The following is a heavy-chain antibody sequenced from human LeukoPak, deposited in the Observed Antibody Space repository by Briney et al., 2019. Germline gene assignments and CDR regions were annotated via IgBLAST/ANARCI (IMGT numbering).Heavy chain of an antibody. D-gene: IGHD3-10*02. CDR3: AELGITMIGGV. V-gene: IGHV3-20*04. CDR2: INWNGGST. J-gene: IGHJ6*04. CDR1: GFTFDDYG. Sequence: GGSLRLSCAASGFTFDDYGMSWVRQAPGKGLEWVSGINWNGGSTGYADSVKGRFTISRDNAKNSLYLQMNSLSAEDTAVYYCAELGITMIGGVWGKGTTVTISS.